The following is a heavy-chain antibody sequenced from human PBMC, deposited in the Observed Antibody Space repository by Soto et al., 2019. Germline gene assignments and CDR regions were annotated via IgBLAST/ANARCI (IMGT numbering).Heavy chain of an antibody. CDR2: IWYDGSNK. CDR3: AKYYYDSSGSFDY. CDR1: GFTFSSYG. D-gene: IGHD3-22*01. J-gene: IGHJ4*02. Sequence: QVQLVESGGGVVQPGRSLRLSCAASGFTFSSYGMHWVRQAPGKGLEWVAVIWYDGSNKYYADSVKGRFTISRDNSKNTLYLQMNSLRAEDTAVYYCAKYYYDSSGSFDYWGQGTLVTVSS. V-gene: IGHV3-33*06.